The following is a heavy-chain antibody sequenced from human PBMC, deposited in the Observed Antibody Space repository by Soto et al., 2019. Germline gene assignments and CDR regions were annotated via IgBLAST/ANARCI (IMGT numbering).Heavy chain of an antibody. CDR2: INHSGST. V-gene: IGHV4-34*01. CDR1: GGSFSGYY. J-gene: IGHJ4*02. D-gene: IGHD2-21*02. Sequence: SETLSLTCAVYGGSFSGYYWSWIRQPPGKGLEWIGEINHSGSTNYNPSFKSRVTMSVDTSKNQFSLRLSSVTAADTAVYYCARDTPYGDADYWGQGALVTVSS. CDR3: ARDTPYGDADY.